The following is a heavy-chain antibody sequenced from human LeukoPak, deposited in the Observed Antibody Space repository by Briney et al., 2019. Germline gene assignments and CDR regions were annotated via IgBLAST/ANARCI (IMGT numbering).Heavy chain of an antibody. V-gene: IGHV1-2*04. Sequence: ASVKVSCKASGYTFTGYYMHWVQQAPGQGLEWMGWINPNSGGTNYARKFQGWVTMTRDTSISTAYMELSRLRSDDTAVYYCARERIAAAGGDYYYYYGMDVWGQGTTVTVSS. D-gene: IGHD6-13*01. J-gene: IGHJ6*02. CDR2: INPNSGGT. CDR3: ARERIAAAGGDYYYYYGMDV. CDR1: GYTFTGYY.